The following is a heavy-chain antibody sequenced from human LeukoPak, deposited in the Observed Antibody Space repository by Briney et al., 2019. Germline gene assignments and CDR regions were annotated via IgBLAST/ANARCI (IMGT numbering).Heavy chain of an antibody. D-gene: IGHD6-13*01. V-gene: IGHV4-34*01. CDR3: ARGSVYTSSWHPY. J-gene: IGHJ1*01. CDR1: GGSFSGYY. Sequence: SETLSLTCAVYGGSFSGYYWSWIRQPPGKGLEWIGEINHSGSTNYNPSLKSRVTISVDTSKNQFSLKLSSVTAVDTAVYYCARGSVYTSSWHPYWGQGTLVTVSS. CDR2: INHSGST.